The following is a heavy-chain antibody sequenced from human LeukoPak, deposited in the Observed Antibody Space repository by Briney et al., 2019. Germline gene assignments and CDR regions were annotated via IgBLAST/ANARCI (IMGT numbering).Heavy chain of an antibody. V-gene: IGHV3-7*01. CDR1: GFPFTSYW. D-gene: IGHD7-27*01. Sequence: PGGSLRLSCAGSGFPFTSYWMNWVRQSPGKGLEWVANINQDGSEIYYADSVKGRFTLSRDNAENSVYLQMNNLRAEETAVYYCATLNWGNLDFWGQGTQATVSS. CDR3: ATLNWGNLDF. J-gene: IGHJ4*02. CDR2: INQDGSEI.